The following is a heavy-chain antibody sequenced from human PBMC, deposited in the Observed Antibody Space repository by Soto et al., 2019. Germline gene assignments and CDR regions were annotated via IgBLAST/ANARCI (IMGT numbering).Heavy chain of an antibody. Sequence: GGSLRLSCVASEFTFTNYWMTWVRQAPGKGLEWVANIKQDGSEEYYVDSVRGRFTISRDNADNSLFLQMNSLRAEDTAIYYCARAYQYGSSFGAFDIWGQGTMVTVSS. CDR3: ARAYQYGSSFGAFDI. V-gene: IGHV3-7*01. CDR2: IKQDGSEE. J-gene: IGHJ3*02. CDR1: EFTFTNYW. D-gene: IGHD2-15*01.